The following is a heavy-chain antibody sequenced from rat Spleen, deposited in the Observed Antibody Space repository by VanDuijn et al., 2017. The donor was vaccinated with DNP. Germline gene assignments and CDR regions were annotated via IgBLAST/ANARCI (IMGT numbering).Heavy chain of an antibody. CDR3: ARHEGLRRVWDY. J-gene: IGHJ2*01. Sequence: EVQLVESGGGLVQPGRSMKLSCAASGLTFSYADLAWVRQTPTRGLEWVASISDSGGTTYYRDSVKGRFTVSRDNAKSTLYLQMNSLRSEDMATYYCARHEGLRRVWDYWGQGVMVTVSS. CDR2: ISDSGGTT. CDR1: GLTFSYAD. D-gene: IGHD1-11*01. V-gene: IGHV5-25*01.